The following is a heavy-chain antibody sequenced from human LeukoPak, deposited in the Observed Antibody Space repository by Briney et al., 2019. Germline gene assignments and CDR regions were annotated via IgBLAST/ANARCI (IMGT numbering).Heavy chain of an antibody. J-gene: IGHJ4*02. D-gene: IGHD1-26*01. CDR2: IIPIFGTA. CDR3: ARGRREEWELPIDY. Sequence: ASVKVSCKASGGTFSSYAISWVRQAPGQGLEWMGGIIPIFGTANYAQKFQGRVTITADESTSTAYTELSSLRSEDTAVYYCARGRREEWELPIDYWGQGTLVTVSS. CDR1: GGTFSSYA. V-gene: IGHV1-69*13.